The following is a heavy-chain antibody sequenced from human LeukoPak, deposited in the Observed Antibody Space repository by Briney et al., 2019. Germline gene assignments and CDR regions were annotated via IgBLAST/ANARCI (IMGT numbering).Heavy chain of an antibody. V-gene: IGHV4-39*06. Sequence: SETLSLTCTVSGDSMSSSHYCWGWIRQPPGKGLEWIGSIYYSGSTYYNPSLKSRFTMSVEPSKQQFPLKLSPVTAADTAVYYCARSHGSGSYYNLNDYWGQGTLVTVSS. CDR1: GDSMSSSHYC. J-gene: IGHJ4*02. D-gene: IGHD3-10*01. CDR3: ARSHGSGSYYNLNDY. CDR2: IYYSGST.